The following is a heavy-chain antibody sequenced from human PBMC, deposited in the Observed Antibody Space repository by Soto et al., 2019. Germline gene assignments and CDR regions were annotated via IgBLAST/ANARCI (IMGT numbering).Heavy chain of an antibody. J-gene: IGHJ3*02. V-gene: IGHV1-58*01. Sequence: QMQLVQSGPEVKKTGTSVKVSCKASGFTFTRSVVQWVRQARGQRLEWIGWIVVGSDNTKYAQEFQERVTITRDMSTSTAYMEMSSLRSEDTAVYYCAADYFGDYLRAFDIWGQGTMVTVSS. CDR2: IVVGSDNT. D-gene: IGHD4-17*01. CDR3: AADYFGDYLRAFDI. CDR1: GFTFTRSV.